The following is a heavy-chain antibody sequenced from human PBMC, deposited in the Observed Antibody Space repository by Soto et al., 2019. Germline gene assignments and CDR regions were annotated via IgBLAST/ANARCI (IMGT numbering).Heavy chain of an antibody. CDR2: ISYDGSNK. CDR3: ARKYSGYAFDY. CDR1: GFTFSSYA. J-gene: IGHJ4*02. D-gene: IGHD5-12*01. Sequence: QVQLVESGGGVVQPGRSLRLSCAASGFTFSSYAMHWVRQAPGKGLEWVAVISYDGSNKYYADSVKGRFTISRDNSNNTLYLQMNSLRAEDTAVYYCARKYSGYAFDYWGQGTLVTVSS. V-gene: IGHV3-30-3*01.